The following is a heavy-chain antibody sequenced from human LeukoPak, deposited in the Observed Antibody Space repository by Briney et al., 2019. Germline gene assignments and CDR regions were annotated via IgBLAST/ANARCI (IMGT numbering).Heavy chain of an antibody. V-gene: IGHV4-31*03. CDR1: GGSIRSGGYY. D-gene: IGHD4-17*01. J-gene: IGHJ4*02. CDR3: ASIYGDYSY. Sequence: AQTLSLTCTVSGGSIRSGGYYWSWIRQHPGKGLEWSGYIYYSGSTYYNPSLKSRVTISVDTSKNQFSLKLSSVTAADTAVYYCASIYGDYSYWGQGTLVTVSS. CDR2: IYYSGST.